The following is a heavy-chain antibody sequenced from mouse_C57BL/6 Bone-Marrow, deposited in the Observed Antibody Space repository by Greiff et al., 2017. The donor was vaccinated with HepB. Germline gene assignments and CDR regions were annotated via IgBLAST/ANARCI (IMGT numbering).Heavy chain of an antibody. CDR3: ARRGYGSSTDY. J-gene: IGHJ2*01. D-gene: IGHD1-1*01. CDR1: GYTFTSYW. CDR2: IHPNSGST. V-gene: IGHV1-64*01. Sequence: QVQLQQPGAELVKPGASVKLSCKASGYTFTSYWMHWVKQRPGQGLEWIGMIHPNSGSTNYNEKFKSKATLTVDKSSSTAYMHLSSLTSEDSAVYYCARRGYGSSTDYWGQGTTLTVSS.